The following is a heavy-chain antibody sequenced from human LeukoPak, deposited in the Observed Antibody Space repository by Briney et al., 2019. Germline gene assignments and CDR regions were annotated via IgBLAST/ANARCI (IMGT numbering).Heavy chain of an antibody. J-gene: IGHJ4*02. CDR3: ARGYGPGY. Sequence: SGTLSLTCAVSGDSITNTNWWNWVRQPPGKGLEWIAELDHRGNTNYNPSLKSRVTISADKSKNQFSLKLNSVTAADTAVYYCARGYGPGYWGQGTLVTVSA. CDR1: GDSITNTNW. CDR2: LDHRGNT. V-gene: IGHV4-4*02. D-gene: IGHD4-17*01.